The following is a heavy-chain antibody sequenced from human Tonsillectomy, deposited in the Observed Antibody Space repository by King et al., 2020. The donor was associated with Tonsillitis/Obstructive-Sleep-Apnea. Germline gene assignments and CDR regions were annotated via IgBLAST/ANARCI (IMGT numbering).Heavy chain of an antibody. D-gene: IGHD5-12*01. J-gene: IGHJ4*02. V-gene: IGHV1-69*09. Sequence: VQLVESGAEVKKPGSSVKVSCKASGGTFSSYAISWVRQAPGQGLEWMGRIIPIRGIVNYAQQFQGRVTITADKYTSTAYMELSSLRSEDTAVYYCAIEYSGSDSSANYFYYCGQGTLVTVSS. CDR1: GGTFSSYA. CDR2: IIPIRGIV. CDR3: AIEYSGSDSSANYFYY.